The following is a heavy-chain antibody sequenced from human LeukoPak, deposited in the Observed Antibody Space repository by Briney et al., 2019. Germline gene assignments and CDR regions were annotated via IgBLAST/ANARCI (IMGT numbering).Heavy chain of an antibody. CDR2: ISSSSSNI. D-gene: IGHD5-18*01. V-gene: IGHV3-48*01. CDR1: GFTLSSYS. Sequence: PGGSLRLSCAASGFTLSSYSMNWVRQAPGKGLEWVSYISSSSSNIYYVDSVKGRFTISRDNAKNSLYLQMNSLRAEDTAVYYCATGYDLKAWGQGTLVTVSS. CDR3: ATGYDLKA. J-gene: IGHJ5*02.